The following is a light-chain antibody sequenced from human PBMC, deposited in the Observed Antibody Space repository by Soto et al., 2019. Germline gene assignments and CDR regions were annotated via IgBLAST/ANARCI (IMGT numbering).Light chain of an antibody. CDR3: QQYGSSPWT. Sequence: EIVLTQSPGALSLSPGEGATLSCMASQSLSSSYVAWYQQKVGQPPRLLIYGASNRATGIPDRFSGSGSGTDFTLTISRLEPEDFAVYYCQQYGSSPWTCGQGTKVDIK. CDR1: QSLSSSY. J-gene: IGKJ1*01. CDR2: GAS. V-gene: IGKV3-20*01.